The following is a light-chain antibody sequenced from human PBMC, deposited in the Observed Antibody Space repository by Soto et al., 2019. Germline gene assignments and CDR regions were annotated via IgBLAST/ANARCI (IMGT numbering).Light chain of an antibody. Sequence: DIQMTQSPSSLSASVGDRVTITCRASQGISNYLAWYQQKPGKVPKLLIYAASTLQSGVPSRFSGSGSGTDFTLTISSLQPADVATYYCQKYNSAPRGFGQGNKVEIK. V-gene: IGKV1-27*01. CDR3: QKYNSAPRG. J-gene: IGKJ1*01. CDR2: AAS. CDR1: QGISNY.